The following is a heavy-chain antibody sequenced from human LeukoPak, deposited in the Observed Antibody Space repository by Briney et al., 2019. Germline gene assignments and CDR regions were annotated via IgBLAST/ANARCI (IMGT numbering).Heavy chain of an antibody. CDR2: INSDGSST. V-gene: IGHV3-74*01. CDR3: ARSMVRGVIDY. J-gene: IGHJ4*02. CDR1: GFTFSSYW. D-gene: IGHD3-10*01. Sequence: GGSLRLSCAASGFTFSSYWMHWVRQAPGKGLVWVSRINSDGSSTSYADSVKGRFTISRDNAKNALYLQMNSLRAEDTAVYYCARSMVRGVIDYWGQGTLVTVSS.